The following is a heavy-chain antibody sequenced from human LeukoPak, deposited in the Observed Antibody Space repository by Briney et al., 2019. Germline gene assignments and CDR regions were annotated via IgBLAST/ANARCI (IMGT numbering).Heavy chain of an antibody. J-gene: IGHJ5*01. Sequence: PGGSLRLCCAASGFTFSNYWMIWVRQAPGKGLEWVGNIKQDGSEKRYADSVRGRFSISRDNAQTSLYLQMNSLRAEDTAVYYCARASDPWLQLTWGQEPWSPSPQ. D-gene: IGHD5-24*01. CDR3: ARASDPWLQLT. CDR2: IKQDGSEK. V-gene: IGHV3-7*05. CDR1: GFTFSNYW.